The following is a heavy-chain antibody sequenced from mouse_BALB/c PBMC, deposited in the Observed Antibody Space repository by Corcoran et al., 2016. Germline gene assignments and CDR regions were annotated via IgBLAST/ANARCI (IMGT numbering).Heavy chain of an antibody. CDR2: IDPANGNT. Sequence: EDQLQQSGEELVKPGASVKLSCTASGFNIKDTYMHWVKQRPEQGLEWSGRIDPANGNTKYDPKFQGKATIAADTSSNTSYLQLSSLTSDDTAVYYCANWDGYVDVWGAGTTVTVSS. D-gene: IGHD4-1*01. V-gene: IGHV14-3*02. CDR1: GFNIKDTY. CDR3: ANWDGYVDV. J-gene: IGHJ1*01.